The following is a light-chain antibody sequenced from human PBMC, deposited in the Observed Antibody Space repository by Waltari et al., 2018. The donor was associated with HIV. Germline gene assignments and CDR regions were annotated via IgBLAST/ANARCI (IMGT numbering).Light chain of an antibody. J-gene: IGLJ2*01. CDR2: EVT. V-gene: IGLV2-8*01. CDR1: SSDIGGYNY. Sequence: QSTLPQPPSASGSPGQSVTISCTGTSSDIGGYNYVSWYQQHPGKAPKPIMTEVTKRPSGVPDRFSGSKSGNTASLTVSGLQADDEALYYCSSFAPTNKFYVLFGGGTTLTVL. CDR3: SSFAPTNKFYVL.